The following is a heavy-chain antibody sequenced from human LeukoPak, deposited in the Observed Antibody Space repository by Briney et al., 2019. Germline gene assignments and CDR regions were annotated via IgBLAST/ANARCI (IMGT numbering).Heavy chain of an antibody. CDR1: GFFFNTNA. CDR3: ARAQLDNFDY. V-gene: IGHV3-48*04. Sequence: GGSLRLSCAASGFFFNTNAMSWVRQAPGMGLEWVSYISSSGSTIYYADSVKGRFTISRDNAKNSLYLQMNSLRAEDTAVYYCARAQLDNFDYWGQGTLVTVSS. D-gene: IGHD2-2*01. CDR2: ISSSGSTI. J-gene: IGHJ4*02.